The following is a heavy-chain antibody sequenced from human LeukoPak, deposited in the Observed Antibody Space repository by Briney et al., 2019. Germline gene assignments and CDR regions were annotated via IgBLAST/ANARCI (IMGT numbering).Heavy chain of an antibody. V-gene: IGHV3-23*01. J-gene: IGHJ5*02. CDR3: AKDLRGNWNWFDA. Sequence: GGSLRLSCAASGFTFGSYSMTWVRQGPGKGLEWVSAIGGGGLGTYYADSVKGRFTISRDNSRNTLYLQMNSLRVEDTAKYYCAKDLRGNWNWFDAWGQGTLVTVSS. CDR2: IGGGGLGT. D-gene: IGHD1-1*01. CDR1: GFTFGSYS.